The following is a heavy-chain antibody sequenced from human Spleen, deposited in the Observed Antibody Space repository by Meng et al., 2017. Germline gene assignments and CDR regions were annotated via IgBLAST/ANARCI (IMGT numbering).Heavy chain of an antibody. CDR3: VHVTTGGIGMYRFDY. V-gene: IGHV2-5*02. Sequence: QNTLKESGPPLVTPTKTPMLTCTFSGFSLRSHGVGVGWIRQPPGKALEWLTLVYWDDDKRYSPSLKSRLTITKDTSRKQVVLTMTNMDPVDTATYYCVHVTTGGIGMYRFDYWGRGTLVTVSS. CDR2: VYWDDDK. J-gene: IGHJ4*02. CDR1: GFSLRSHGVG. D-gene: IGHD1-1*01.